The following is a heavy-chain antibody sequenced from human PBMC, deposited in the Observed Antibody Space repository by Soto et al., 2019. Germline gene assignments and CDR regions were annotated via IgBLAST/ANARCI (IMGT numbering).Heavy chain of an antibody. J-gene: IGHJ6*02. D-gene: IGHD1-1*01. CDR3: ARLSSGSASWKRGYYYGMDV. V-gene: IGHV4-39*01. CDR1: GGSISSSSYY. CDR2: IYYSGST. Sequence: SETLSLTCTVSGGSISSSSYYWGWIRQPPGKGLEWIGSIYYSGSTYYNPSLKSRVTISVDTSKNQFSLKLSSVTAADKAVYYCARLSSGSASWKRGYYYGMDVWGQGTMVTVSS.